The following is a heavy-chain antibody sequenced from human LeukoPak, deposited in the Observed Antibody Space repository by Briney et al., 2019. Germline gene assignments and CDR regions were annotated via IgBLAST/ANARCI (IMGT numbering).Heavy chain of an antibody. CDR1: GFTFSSYA. CDR2: ISGPGGST. J-gene: IGHJ4*02. V-gene: IGHV3-23*01. CDR3: ARDHYNYMGSHYPHDYFES. Sequence: GGSLRLSCAASGFTFSSYALSWVRQAPGKGLEWVSGISGPGGSTYYADSVKGRFTISRDNSKNTLYLQMNSLRAEDTAVYYCARDHYNYMGSHYPHDYFESWGQRTLVTVSS. D-gene: IGHD3-10*01.